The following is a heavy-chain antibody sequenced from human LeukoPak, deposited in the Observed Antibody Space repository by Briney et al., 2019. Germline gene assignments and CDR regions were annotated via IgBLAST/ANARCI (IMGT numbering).Heavy chain of an antibody. V-gene: IGHV3-30*04. CDR1: GFTFSSYA. CDR3: ARDPGYCSSTSCHSYYYGMDV. CDR2: IPYDGRNK. J-gene: IGHJ6*02. D-gene: IGHD2-2*01. Sequence: GSLRLSCAASGFTFSSYAMHWVRQAPGKGLEWVAVIPYDGRNKYYADSVKGRFTISRDNSSHTLYLQRNSLRTEDTAGYYWARDPGYCSSTSCHSYYYGMDVWGQGTTVTVS.